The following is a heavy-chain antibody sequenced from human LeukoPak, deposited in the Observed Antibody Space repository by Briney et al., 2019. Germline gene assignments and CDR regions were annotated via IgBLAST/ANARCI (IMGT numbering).Heavy chain of an antibody. J-gene: IGHJ5*02. CDR2: IYYSGST. CDR3: ARGDSGYDSRGGNWFDP. Sequence: KPSETLSLTCTVSGGSISSSSYYWGWIRQPPGKGLEYIGNIYYSGSTYYNPSLKSRVTISVDTSKNQFSLKLSSVTAADTAVYYCARGDSGYDSRGGNWFDPWGQGTLVTVSS. D-gene: IGHD5-12*01. CDR1: GGSISSSSYY. V-gene: IGHV4-39*01.